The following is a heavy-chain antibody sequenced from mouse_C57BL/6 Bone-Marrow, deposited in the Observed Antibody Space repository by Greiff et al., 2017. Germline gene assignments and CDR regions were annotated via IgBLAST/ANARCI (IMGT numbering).Heavy chain of an antibody. CDR2: MHPNGGSP. Sequence: QVQLQQPGAELVKPGASVKLSCKASGYTFTNYWMHWVKQRPGQGLEWIGMMHPNGGSPDYNEKFKSEATLSVDKSSRTAYMELSSLTSEDSAVYYCARTYDYYDGSMDYWGQGTSVTVSS. CDR3: ARTYDYYDGSMDY. CDR1: GYTFTNYW. V-gene: IGHV1-64*01. J-gene: IGHJ4*01. D-gene: IGHD2-4*01.